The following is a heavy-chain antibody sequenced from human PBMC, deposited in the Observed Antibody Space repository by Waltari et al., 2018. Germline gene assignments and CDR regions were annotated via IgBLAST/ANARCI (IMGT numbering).Heavy chain of an antibody. V-gene: IGHV3-7*01. CDR3: ARGGAS. CDR2: IKQDGTEK. J-gene: IGHJ5*02. D-gene: IGHD1-26*01. Sequence: VQLVESGGGLVHPGGSLTLSLSSSGCSFHPYWMNWVCQAPGKGLEWVANIKQDGTEKYYVDSVRGRFTISRDNAKNSVYLQRNSLRDEDTAVYYCARGGASWGQGTLVTVSS. CDR1: GCSFHPYW.